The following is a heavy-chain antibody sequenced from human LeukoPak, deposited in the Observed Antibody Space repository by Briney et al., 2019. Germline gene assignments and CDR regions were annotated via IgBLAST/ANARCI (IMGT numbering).Heavy chain of an antibody. CDR1: GGSISSGGYY. Sequence: PSETLSLTCNVSGGSISSGGYYWSWIRQHPGKGLEWIGDIYYSGSTYYNPSLKSRVTISVDTSKNQFSLKLSSVTAADTAVYYCARWWGIEYSSSRWFDPWGQGTLVTVSS. J-gene: IGHJ5*02. D-gene: IGHD6-6*01. V-gene: IGHV4-31*03. CDR2: IYYSGST. CDR3: ARWWGIEYSSSRWFDP.